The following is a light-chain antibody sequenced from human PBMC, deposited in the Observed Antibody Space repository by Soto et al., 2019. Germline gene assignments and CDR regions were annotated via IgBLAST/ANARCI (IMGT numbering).Light chain of an antibody. CDR1: SSNIGAGYD. J-gene: IGLJ2*01. V-gene: IGLV1-40*01. CDR2: GNS. Sequence: QSVLTQPPSVSGAPGQRVTIFCTGSSSNIGAGYDVHWYQQLPGTAPKLLIYGNSNRPSGVPDRFSGSKSGTSASLAITGLQAEDEADYYCQSYDSSLSDAVFGVGTKLTVL. CDR3: QSYDSSLSDAV.